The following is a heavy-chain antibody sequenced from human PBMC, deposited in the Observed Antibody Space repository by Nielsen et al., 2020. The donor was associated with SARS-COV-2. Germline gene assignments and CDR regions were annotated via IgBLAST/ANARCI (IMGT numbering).Heavy chain of an antibody. V-gene: IGHV1-69*13. CDR2: IIPIFGTA. CDR3: ARDLGFGEFLYGMDV. D-gene: IGHD3-10*01. CDR1: GGTFSSYA. J-gene: IGHJ6*02. Sequence: SVKVSCKASGGTFSSYAISWVRQAPGQGLEWMGGIIPIFGTANYAQKFQGRVTITADESTNTAYMELSSLRSEDTAVYYCARDLGFGEFLYGMDVWGQGTTVTVSS.